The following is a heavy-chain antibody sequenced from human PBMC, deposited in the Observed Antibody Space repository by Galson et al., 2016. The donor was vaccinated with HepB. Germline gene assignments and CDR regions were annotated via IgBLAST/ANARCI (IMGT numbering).Heavy chain of an antibody. CDR2: ISYDGSNN. CDR3: AKDGRIYCSSASCRDHVHY. Sequence: SLRLSCAASGFTFSSYGMHWVRQAPGKGLEWVAFISYDGSNNKYADSVKGRFTISRDNSKKTLYLQMNSLRAEDTAVYYCAKDGRIYCSSASCRDHVHYWGQGTRVTVSS. V-gene: IGHV3-30*18. J-gene: IGHJ4*02. D-gene: IGHD2-2*01. CDR1: GFTFSSYG.